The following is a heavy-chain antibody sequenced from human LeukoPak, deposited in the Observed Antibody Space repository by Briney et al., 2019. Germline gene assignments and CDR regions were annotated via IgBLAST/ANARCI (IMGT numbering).Heavy chain of an antibody. CDR3: ARVWADCSSTSCYYYYGMDV. Sequence: GGSLRLSCAASGFTFSSSVIIWVRQAPGKGLEWVSGISSSSSYIYYADSVKGRFTISRDNAKNSLYPQMNSLRAEDTAVYYCARVWADCSSTSCYYYYGMDVWGQGTTVTVSS. CDR2: ISSSSSYI. J-gene: IGHJ6*02. V-gene: IGHV3-21*01. D-gene: IGHD2-2*01. CDR1: GFTFSSSV.